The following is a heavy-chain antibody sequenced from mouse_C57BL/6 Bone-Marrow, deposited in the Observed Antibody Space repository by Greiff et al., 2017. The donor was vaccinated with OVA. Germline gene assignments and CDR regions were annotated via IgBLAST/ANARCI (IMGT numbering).Heavy chain of an antibody. J-gene: IGHJ3*01. D-gene: IGHD2-4*01. Sequence: EVQLQQSGPVLVKPGASVKMSCKASGYTFTDYYMNWVKQSHGKSLEWIGVINPYNGGTSYNQKFKGKATLTVDKSSSTAYMELNSLTSEDSAVYYCANLRDYDEDWFAYWGQGTLVTVSA. V-gene: IGHV1-19*01. CDR1: GYTFTDYY. CDR2: INPYNGGT. CDR3: ANLRDYDEDWFAY.